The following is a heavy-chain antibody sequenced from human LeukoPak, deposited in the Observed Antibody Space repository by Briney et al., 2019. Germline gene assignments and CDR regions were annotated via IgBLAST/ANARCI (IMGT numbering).Heavy chain of an antibody. CDR1: GFTFSSYG. Sequence: GGSLRLSCAASGFTFSSYGMHWVRQATGKGLEWVSAIGTAGDTYYPGSVKGRFTISRENAKNSLYLQMNSLRAGDTAVYYCARESVTNDAFDIWGQGTTVTVSS. CDR2: IGTAGDT. D-gene: IGHD2-2*01. J-gene: IGHJ3*02. CDR3: ARESVTNDAFDI. V-gene: IGHV3-13*01.